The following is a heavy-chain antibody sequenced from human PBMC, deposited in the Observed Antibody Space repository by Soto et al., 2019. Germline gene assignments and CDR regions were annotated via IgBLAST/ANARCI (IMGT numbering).Heavy chain of an antibody. CDR2: IIPILGIA. D-gene: IGHD3-22*01. J-gene: IGHJ4*02. CDR1: GATFSSYT. V-gene: IGHV1-69*02. Sequence: QVQLVQSGAEVKKPGSSVKDSCKASGATFSSYTISWVREAPGQGLEWMGRIIPILGIANYAQKFQGRVTITADKSTSTAYMELTSLRSEDTAVYYCASRYDSSDYWGQGTLVTVSS. CDR3: ASRYDSSDY.